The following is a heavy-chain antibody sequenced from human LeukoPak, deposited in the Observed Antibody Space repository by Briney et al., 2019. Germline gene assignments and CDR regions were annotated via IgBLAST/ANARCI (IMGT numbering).Heavy chain of an antibody. J-gene: IGHJ4*02. CDR2: INPNSGGT. D-gene: IGHD3-10*01. CDR3: ARDREAMVRGADFDY. Sequence: GASVKVSCKASGYTFTGYYMHWVRQAPGQGLEWMGWINPNSGGTNYAQKFQGRVTMTRDTSISTAYMELSRLRSDDTAVYYCARDREAMVRGADFDYWGQGTLVTVSS. V-gene: IGHV1-2*02. CDR1: GYTFTGYY.